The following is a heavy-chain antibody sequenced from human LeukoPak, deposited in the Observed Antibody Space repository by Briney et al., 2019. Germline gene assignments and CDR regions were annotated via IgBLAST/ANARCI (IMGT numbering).Heavy chain of an antibody. J-gene: IGHJ4*02. V-gene: IGHV4-31*03. D-gene: IGHD2-15*01. CDR1: GGSISSGGYY. Sequence: SETLSLTCTVSGGSISSGGYYWSWIRQHPGKGLEWIRYIYYSGSTYYNPSLKSRVTISVDTSKNQFSLKLSSVTAADTAVYYCARVGCSGGSCYSHPKRYFDYWGQGTLVTVSS. CDR2: IYYSGST. CDR3: ARVGCSGGSCYSHPKRYFDY.